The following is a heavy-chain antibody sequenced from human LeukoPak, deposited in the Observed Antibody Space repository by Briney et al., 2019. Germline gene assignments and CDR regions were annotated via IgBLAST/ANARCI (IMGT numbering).Heavy chain of an antibody. Sequence: SETLSLTCTVSGGSISSGSYYWSWIRQPAGKGLEWIGRIYTSGSTNYNPSLKSRVTISVDTSKNQFSLKLSSVTAADTAVYYCARDWGSGWWHPDFDYWGQGTLVTVSS. J-gene: IGHJ4*02. CDR1: GGSISSGSYY. CDR3: ARDWGSGWWHPDFDY. V-gene: IGHV4-61*02. D-gene: IGHD6-19*01. CDR2: IYTSGST.